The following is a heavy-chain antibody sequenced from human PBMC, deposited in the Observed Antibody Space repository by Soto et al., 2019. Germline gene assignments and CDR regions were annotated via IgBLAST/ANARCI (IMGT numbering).Heavy chain of an antibody. CDR2: ITSDGATK. D-gene: IGHD2-2*01. Sequence: GGSPRLSCAASGFSFSSYAMNWVRQAPGKGLEWLSFITSDGATKYYADSVRGRFTISRDTARNTLYLQMNSLRDEDTAVYYCARVYVVPSSTGYFDLWGRGTLVTVSS. CDR3: ARVYVVPSSTGYFDL. J-gene: IGHJ2*01. V-gene: IGHV3-48*02. CDR1: GFSFSSYA.